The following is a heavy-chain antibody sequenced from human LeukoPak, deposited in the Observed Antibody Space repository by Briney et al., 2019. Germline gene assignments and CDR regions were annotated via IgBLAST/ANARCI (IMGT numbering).Heavy chain of an antibody. CDR2: ITWNSVKK. Sequence: GGSLRLSCAASGFNFDVYAMHWVRQVPGKGLEWVSGITWNSVKKVYADSVKGRFTISRDNAKNSLYLQMNSLRAEDTAFYFCAKDMQPDIVSTSNLDFWGQGTLVTVSS. D-gene: IGHD5/OR15-5a*01. CDR1: GFNFDVYA. CDR3: AKDMQPDIVSTSNLDF. J-gene: IGHJ4*02. V-gene: IGHV3-9*01.